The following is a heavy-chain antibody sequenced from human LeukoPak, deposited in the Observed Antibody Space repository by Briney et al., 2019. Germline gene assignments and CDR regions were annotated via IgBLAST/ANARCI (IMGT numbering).Heavy chain of an antibody. V-gene: IGHV5-51*01. CDR1: GYSFTSYW. J-gene: IGHJ6*03. CDR3: ARHRTGGNYYGSGRPAYYYYYMDV. D-gene: IGHD3-10*01. CDR2: IYPGDSDT. Sequence: GESLKISCKGSGYSFTSYWIGWVRQMPGKGLEWMGIIYPGDSDTRYSPSFQGQVTISADKSISTTYLQWSSPKASDTAMYYCARHRTGGNYYGSGRPAYYYYYMDVWGKGTTVTISS.